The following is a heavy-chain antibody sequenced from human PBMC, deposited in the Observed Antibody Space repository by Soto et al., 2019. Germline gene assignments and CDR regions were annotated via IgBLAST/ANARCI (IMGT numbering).Heavy chain of an antibody. CDR3: ARGVVYYYDSSGSYSGAFDI. J-gene: IGHJ3*02. D-gene: IGHD3-22*01. CDR2: IIPIFGTA. Sequence: GASVKVSCKASGGTFSSYAISWVRQAPGQGLEWMGGIIPIFGTANYAQKFQGRVTITADKSTSTAYMELSSLRSEDTAVYYCARGVVYYYDSSGSYSGAFDIWGQWTMVTVSS. CDR1: GGTFSSYA. V-gene: IGHV1-69*06.